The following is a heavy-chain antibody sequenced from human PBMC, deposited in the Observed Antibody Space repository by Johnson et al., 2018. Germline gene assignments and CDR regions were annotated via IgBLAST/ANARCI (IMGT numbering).Heavy chain of an antibody. J-gene: IGHJ6*02. CDR1: GFTFNCYG. V-gene: IGHV3-30*03. CDR2: ISCDRSKR. CDR3: ARDFSSKRDLDV. Sequence: QVQLQESGGGVVQPGRSLRLPCAASGASGFTFNCYGIHCVRQPPGQGLEVVAFISCDRSKRFYGDYVKGRCTISRDSSKNTLSLQMNSLRGEDTAMFYCARDFSSKRDLDVWGQGTTVTVSS. D-gene: IGHD2/OR15-2a*01.